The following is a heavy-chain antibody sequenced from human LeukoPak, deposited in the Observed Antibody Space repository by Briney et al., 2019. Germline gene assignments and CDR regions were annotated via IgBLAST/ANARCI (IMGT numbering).Heavy chain of an antibody. J-gene: IGHJ3*02. CDR2: IYPGDSDT. V-gene: IGHV5-51*01. CDR3: ASIYDFWSGYSTIEGVDAFDI. CDR1: GYSFTSYW. D-gene: IGHD3-3*01. Sequence: GESLQISCKGSGYSFTSYWIGWVRQMPGKGLEWMWIIYPGDSDTRYSPSFQGQVTISADKSISTAYLQWSSLKASDTAMYYCASIYDFWSGYSTIEGVDAFDIWGQGTMVTVSS.